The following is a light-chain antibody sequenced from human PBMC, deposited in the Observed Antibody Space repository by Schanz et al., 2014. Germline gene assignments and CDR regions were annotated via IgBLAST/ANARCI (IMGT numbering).Light chain of an antibody. Sequence: QSALTQPASVSGSPGQSITISCTGTSSDVGSYNLVSWYQQHPGKAPKLIIYEGSNRPSGVSNRFSGSKSGNTASLTISGLQAEDEADYHCCSYAGSSIGVFGGGTKVTVL. CDR2: EGS. CDR3: CSYAGSSIGV. J-gene: IGLJ3*02. CDR1: SSDVGSYNL. V-gene: IGLV2-23*01.